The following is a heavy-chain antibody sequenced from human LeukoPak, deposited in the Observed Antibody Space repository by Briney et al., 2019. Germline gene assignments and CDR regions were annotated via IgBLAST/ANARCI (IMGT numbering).Heavy chain of an antibody. J-gene: IGHJ3*02. CDR2: ISSSSSYI. D-gene: IGHD3-22*01. Sequence: GGSLRLSCAASGFTFSSYSMNWVRQAPGKGLEWDSSISSSSSYIYYADSVKGRFTISRDNAKNSLYLQMNSLRAEDTAVYYCARADYYDSSGYLPEAFDIWGQGTMVTVSS. V-gene: IGHV3-21*01. CDR1: GFTFSSYS. CDR3: ARADYYDSSGYLPEAFDI.